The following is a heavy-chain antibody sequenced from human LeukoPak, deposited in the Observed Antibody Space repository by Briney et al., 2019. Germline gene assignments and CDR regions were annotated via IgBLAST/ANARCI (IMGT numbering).Heavy chain of an antibody. CDR2: ISYDGSNK. Sequence: PGGSLRLSCAASGFTLSSYAMHWVRQAPGKGLEWVAVISYDGSNKYYADSVKGRFTISRDNSKNTLYLQINSLRAEDTSVYYCARDLVVVVPAALSYYYYYGMDVWGQGTTVTVSS. V-gene: IGHV3-30-3*01. J-gene: IGHJ6*02. CDR3: ARDLVVVVPAALSYYYYYGMDV. CDR1: GFTLSSYA. D-gene: IGHD2-2*01.